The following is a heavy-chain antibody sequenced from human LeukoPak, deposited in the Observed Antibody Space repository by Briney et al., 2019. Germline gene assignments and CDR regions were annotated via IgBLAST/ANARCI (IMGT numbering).Heavy chain of an antibody. D-gene: IGHD3-10*02. Sequence: GGSLRLSCAASGFTVGSNYMSWVRQAPGKGLEWVSVIYSGGSTYYADSVKGRFTISRDNSKNTLYLQMNSLRAEDTAVYYCARDGRGGAFDIWGQGTMVTVSS. J-gene: IGHJ3*02. V-gene: IGHV3-66*02. CDR2: IYSGGST. CDR1: GFTVGSNY. CDR3: ARDGRGGAFDI.